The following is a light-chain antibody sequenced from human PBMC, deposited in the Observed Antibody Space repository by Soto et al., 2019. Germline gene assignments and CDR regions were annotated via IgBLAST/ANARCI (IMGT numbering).Light chain of an antibody. CDR2: AAT. Sequence: EIVLTQSPGTLSLSPGERATLSCRASQSIYINSLAWYQHKRGQAPRLLIYAATVRATAVPDRFNGSGSGTDFALTSSRLELEYSAMYYYQQYGDSPFAFGRGTKLDVK. CDR1: QSIYINS. CDR3: QQYGDSPFA. J-gene: IGKJ3*01. V-gene: IGKV3-20*01.